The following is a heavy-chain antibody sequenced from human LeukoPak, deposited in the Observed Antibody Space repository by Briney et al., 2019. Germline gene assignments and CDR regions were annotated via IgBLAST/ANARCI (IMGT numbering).Heavy chain of an antibody. D-gene: IGHD1-1*01. V-gene: IGHV3-23*01. Sequence: GGSLRLSCAGSGFTFSSYEMTWVRQAPGKGLEWVSAISGSGDSTYYADSVKGRFTISRDNSKNTLHLQMSSMRAEDTAVYYCARSFWNDLEYYYNGLDVWGQGTTVTVSS. CDR1: GFTFSSYE. J-gene: IGHJ6*02. CDR3: ARSFWNDLEYYYNGLDV. CDR2: ISGSGDST.